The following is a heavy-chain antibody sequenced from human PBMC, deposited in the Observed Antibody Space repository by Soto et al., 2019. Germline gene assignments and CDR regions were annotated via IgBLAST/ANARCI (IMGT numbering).Heavy chain of an antibody. CDR1: GFTFSSYA. J-gene: IGHJ4*02. D-gene: IGHD3-22*01. CDR2: ISGSGGST. Sequence: EVQLLESGGGLVQPGGSLRLSCAASGFTFSSYAMSWVRQAPGKGLEWVSAISGSGGSTYYADSVKGRFTISRDNSKNTLYLQMNSLRAEDTAVYYCANPIPPPTYYDSSGYSYYFDYWGQGTLVTVSS. V-gene: IGHV3-23*01. CDR3: ANPIPPPTYYDSSGYSYYFDY.